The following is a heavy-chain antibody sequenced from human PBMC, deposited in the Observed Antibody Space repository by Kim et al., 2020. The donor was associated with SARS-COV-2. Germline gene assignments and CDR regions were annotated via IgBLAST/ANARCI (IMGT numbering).Heavy chain of an antibody. D-gene: IGHD3-22*01. J-gene: IGHJ4*01. CDR1: GGSISSNNYY. CDR2: IYYSGTT. V-gene: IGHV4-39*01. CDR3: ARSSGWKNGFDY. Sequence: SETLSLTCTVSGGSISSNNYYWGWIRQPPGKGLEWIGSIYYSGTTYYNPSLKSRVSISVDTSKNQFSLNLTSVTAADTAVYFCARSSGWKNGFDYWGHGTLVTVSS.